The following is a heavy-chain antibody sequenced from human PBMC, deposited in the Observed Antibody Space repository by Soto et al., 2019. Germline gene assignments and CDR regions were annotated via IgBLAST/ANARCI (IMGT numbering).Heavy chain of an antibody. CDR1: GFSVSSNY. J-gene: IGHJ3*02. CDR3: ARSVPGAHAFDI. CDR2: IYSGGST. D-gene: IGHD2-2*01. Sequence: SCAASGFSVSSNYMSWVRQAPGKGLEWVSVIYSGGSTFYADSVKGRFTISRHNSENTLNLQMNSLKTEDTAVYFCARSVPGAHAFDIWGQGTVVTVSS. V-gene: IGHV3-53*04.